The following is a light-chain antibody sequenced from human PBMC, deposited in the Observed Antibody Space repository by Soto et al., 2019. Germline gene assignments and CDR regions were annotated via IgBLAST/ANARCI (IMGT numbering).Light chain of an antibody. V-gene: IGKV1-5*03. J-gene: IGKJ1*01. CDR3: QHYKSYPWT. CDR1: QSIDSW. Sequence: DIQMTQSPSTMSASVGDRVTITCRASQSIDSWLPWYQQKPGKAPKFLMYKASNLESGVPLRFSGSGSETEFTLTISSLQPDDFAIYYCQHYKSYPWTFGQGTKVELK. CDR2: KAS.